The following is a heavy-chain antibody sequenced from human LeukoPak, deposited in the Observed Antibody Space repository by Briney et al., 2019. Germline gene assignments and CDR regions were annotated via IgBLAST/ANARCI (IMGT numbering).Heavy chain of an antibody. CDR3: ARGGPDIVVGPAAMEYFQH. CDR1: GFTVSSNY. D-gene: IGHD2-2*01. J-gene: IGHJ1*01. CDR2: IYSGGST. V-gene: IGHV3-66*02. Sequence: GGSLRLSCAASGFTVSSNYMSWVRQAPGKGLEWVSVIYSGGSTYYADSVKGRFTISRDNSKNTLYLQMNSLRAEDTAVYYCARGGPDIVVGPAAMEYFQHWGQGTLVTVSS.